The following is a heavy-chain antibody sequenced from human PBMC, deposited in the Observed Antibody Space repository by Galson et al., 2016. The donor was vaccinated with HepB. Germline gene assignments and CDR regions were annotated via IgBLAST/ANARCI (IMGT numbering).Heavy chain of an antibody. CDR1: GGSISSGNW. V-gene: IGHV4-4*02. J-gene: IGHJ4*02. CDR3: ATSGGPTWGSFDY. CDR2: IHHSGNT. Sequence: SETLSLTCAVSGGSISSGNWWSWVRQPPGKGLEWIGEIHHSGNTNYNSSLKSRVTISVDKSKRQFSLRLRSVTAADTAAYYCATSGGPTWGSFDYWGQGTLVTVSS. D-gene: IGHD7-27*01.